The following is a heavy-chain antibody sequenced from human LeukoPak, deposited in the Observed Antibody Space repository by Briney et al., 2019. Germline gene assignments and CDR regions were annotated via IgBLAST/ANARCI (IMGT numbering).Heavy chain of an antibody. D-gene: IGHD4-17*01. V-gene: IGHV1-2*02. J-gene: IGHJ3*02. CDR2: INPNSGGT. CDR1: GYTFTGYY. Sequence: ASVKVSCKASGYTFTGYYMHWVRQAPGQGLEWMGWINPNSGGTNYAQKFQGRVTMTRDTSISTAYMELSSLRSEDTAVYYCARRRSTPLRYLRAFDIWGQGTMVTVSS. CDR3: ARRRSTPLRYLRAFDI.